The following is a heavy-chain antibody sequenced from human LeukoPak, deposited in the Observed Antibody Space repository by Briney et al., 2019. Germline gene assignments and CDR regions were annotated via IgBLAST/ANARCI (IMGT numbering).Heavy chain of an antibody. D-gene: IGHD3-22*01. CDR2: ISGSGGST. CDR1: GFTFSSYA. Sequence: GGSLRLSCAASGFTFSSYAMSWVRQAPGKGLEWVSAISGSGGSTYYADSVKGRFTISRDNSKNTLYLQMNSLRAEDTAVYYCAIDPYDSSGYFYGYFDYWGQGTLVTVSS. CDR3: AIDPYDSSGYFYGYFDY. V-gene: IGHV3-23*01. J-gene: IGHJ4*02.